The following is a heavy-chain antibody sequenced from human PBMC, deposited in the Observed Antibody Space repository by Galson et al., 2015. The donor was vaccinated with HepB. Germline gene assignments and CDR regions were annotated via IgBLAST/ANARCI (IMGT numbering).Heavy chain of an antibody. Sequence: SVKVSCKASGYTFINFGVIWVRQAPGQGLEWVGWISPPSGKTGRAQKLQGRVTMTTDTSTSIAYLELRSLRSDDTALYYCARDPTRVGWLRFLHAFDIWGQGTMVTVSS. J-gene: IGHJ3*02. CDR1: GYTFINFG. V-gene: IGHV1-18*01. CDR3: ARDPTRVGWLRFLHAFDI. CDR2: ISPPSGKT. D-gene: IGHD5-12*01.